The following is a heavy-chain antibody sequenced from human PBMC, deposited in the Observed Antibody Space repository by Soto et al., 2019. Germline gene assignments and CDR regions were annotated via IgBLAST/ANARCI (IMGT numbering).Heavy chain of an antibody. CDR1: GFTFSTYA. J-gene: IGHJ4*02. CDR2: IGASGAGT. D-gene: IGHD3-10*01. Sequence: PGWSLRLSCAASGFTFSTYAMGWVRQAPGKGLEWVSGIGASGAGTYYAESVKGRFTISRDNSKNTLHLQMNSLRAEDTAVYYCALRKTGSFFEYWGKGTLVTVSS. V-gene: IGHV3-23*01. CDR3: ALRKTGSFFEY.